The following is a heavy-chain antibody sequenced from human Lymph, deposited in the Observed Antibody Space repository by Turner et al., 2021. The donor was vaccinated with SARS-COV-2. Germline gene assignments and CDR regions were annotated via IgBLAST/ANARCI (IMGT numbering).Heavy chain of an antibody. CDR2: IIPMIDIA. D-gene: IGHD1-20*01. Sequence: HVQLVQSWAEVKKPGASVKVPCKASGGPFSSYAISWVRQAPGQGLEWIGGIIPMIDIAIYAQNFQGRVKITADKYTSTAYMELSSLRSEDTAVYYCARDVTGPLGYWGQGTLVTVSS. J-gene: IGHJ4*02. CDR3: ARDVTGPLGY. CDR1: GGPFSSYA. V-gene: IGHV1-69*10.